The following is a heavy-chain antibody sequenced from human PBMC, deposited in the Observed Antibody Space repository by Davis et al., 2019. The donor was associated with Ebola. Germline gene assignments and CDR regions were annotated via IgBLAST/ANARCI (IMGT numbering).Heavy chain of an antibody. V-gene: IGHV1-2*06. CDR2: IDPNSGGS. Sequence: AASVKVSCKASGYPFTGYYMHWVRQAPGQGLEWMGRIDPNSGGSDFAQKFQGRVTMTRNTSISTAYMELSSLRSEDTAVYYCARGPDIVLMVYAIRYYGIDVWGKGTTVTVSS. CDR3: ARGPDIVLMVYAIRYYGIDV. D-gene: IGHD2-8*01. CDR1: GYPFTGYY. J-gene: IGHJ6*04.